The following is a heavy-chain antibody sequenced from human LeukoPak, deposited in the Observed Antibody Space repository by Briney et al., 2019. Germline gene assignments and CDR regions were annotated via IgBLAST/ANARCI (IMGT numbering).Heavy chain of an antibody. CDR3: ARRRGYYDSSALGLGAFDI. CDR2: ISWNSGSI. V-gene: IGHV3-9*01. CDR1: GFTFDDYA. D-gene: IGHD3-22*01. Sequence: GGSLRLSCAASGFTFDDYAMHWVRQAPGKGLEWVSGISWNSGSIGYADSVKGRFTISRDNAKNSLYLQMNSLRAEDTALYYCARRRGYYDSSALGLGAFDIWGQGTMVTVSS. J-gene: IGHJ3*02.